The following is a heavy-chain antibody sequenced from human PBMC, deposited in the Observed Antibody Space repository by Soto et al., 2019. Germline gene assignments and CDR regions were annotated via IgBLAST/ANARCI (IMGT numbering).Heavy chain of an antibody. CDR2: IYPGDSDT. V-gene: IGHV5-51*01. CDR3: ARLRGWFGAPDAFDI. CDR1: GYSFTSYW. D-gene: IGHD3-10*01. Sequence: PGESLKISCKGSGYSFTSYWIGWVRQMPGKGLEWMGIIYPGDSDTRYSPSFQGQVTISADKSISTAYLQWSSLKASDTAMYYCARLRGWFGAPDAFDIWGQGTMVTVSS. J-gene: IGHJ3*02.